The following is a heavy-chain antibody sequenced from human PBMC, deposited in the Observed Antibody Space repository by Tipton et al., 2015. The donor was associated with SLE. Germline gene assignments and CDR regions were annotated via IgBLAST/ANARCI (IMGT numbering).Heavy chain of an antibody. J-gene: IGHJ4*02. CDR2: IKEDESEV. CDR1: GFSFRSYW. CDR3: AREPQHCSSGTCSSGGGYYFGY. Sequence: SLRLSCEASGFSFRSYWMNWVRQAPGKGLQGVANIKEDESEVNLVDSVKGRFTLSRDNAENSLYLQMNSLGAEDTAVYFCAREPQHCSSGTCSSGGGYYFGYWGQGTLVTVSS. D-gene: IGHD2-15*01. V-gene: IGHV3-7*03.